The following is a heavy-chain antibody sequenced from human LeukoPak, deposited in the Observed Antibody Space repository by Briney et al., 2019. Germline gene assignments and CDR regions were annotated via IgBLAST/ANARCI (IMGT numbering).Heavy chain of an antibody. J-gene: IGHJ6*03. V-gene: IGHV4-61*09. CDR2: IYTSGST. Sequence: PSQTLSLTCTVSGGSISSGTYYWSWIRQPAGKGLEWIGHIYTSGSTNYNPSLKSRVTISVDTSKNQSSLNLSSVTAADTAVYYCARDSVGYSNYEYMDDWGKGTTVTVSS. D-gene: IGHD4-11*01. CDR3: ARDSVGYSNYEYMDD. CDR1: GGSISSGTYY.